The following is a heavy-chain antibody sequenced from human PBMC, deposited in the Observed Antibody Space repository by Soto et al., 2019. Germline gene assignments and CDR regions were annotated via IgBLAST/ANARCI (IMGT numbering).Heavy chain of an antibody. V-gene: IGHV3-23*01. J-gene: IGHJ3*02. D-gene: IGHD4-17*01. Sequence: EVQLLESGGGLVQPGGSLRLSCAASGFTFSHYAMSWVRQAPGKGLELVSTVTGNGGSPYYTDSVKGRFTISRNNSQNTLYMQMNSLRAEDTAVYYCAKDPWTTVTTVWGAFDMWGQGTIVTVSS. CDR3: AKDPWTTVTTVWGAFDM. CDR1: GFTFSHYA. CDR2: VTGNGGSP.